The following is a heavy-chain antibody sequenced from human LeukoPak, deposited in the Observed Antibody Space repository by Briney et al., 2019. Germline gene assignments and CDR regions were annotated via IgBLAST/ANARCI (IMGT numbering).Heavy chain of an antibody. V-gene: IGHV3-53*01. CDR2: IYSGGST. D-gene: IGHD3-22*01. CDR1: GFTVSSNY. J-gene: IGHJ4*02. Sequence: PGGSLRLSCAASGFTVSSNYMSWVRQAPGKGLEWVSIIYSGGSTYCADSVRGRFTISRDNSKNTLYLQMNSLRAEDTAVYYCARDFGSSGYYLDYWGQGTLVTVSS. CDR3: ARDFGSSGYYLDY.